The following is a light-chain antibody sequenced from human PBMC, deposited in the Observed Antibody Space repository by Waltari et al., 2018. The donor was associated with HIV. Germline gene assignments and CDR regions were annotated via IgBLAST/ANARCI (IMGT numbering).Light chain of an antibody. CDR3: QQSET. J-gene: IGKJ1*01. CDR2: GAS. Sequence: EIVLTQSPGTLSLSPGERAPLSCRASQSVSSSYLAWYQQKSGQAPRLLIYGASSRATGIPDRVSGSGSGTEFTLTIARLEPEDFAVYYCQQSETFGQGTRVEIK. CDR1: QSVSSSY. V-gene: IGKV3-20*01.